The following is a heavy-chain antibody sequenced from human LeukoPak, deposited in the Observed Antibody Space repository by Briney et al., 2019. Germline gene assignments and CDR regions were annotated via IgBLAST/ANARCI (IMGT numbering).Heavy chain of an antibody. D-gene: IGHD5-12*01. J-gene: IGHJ4*02. V-gene: IGHV1-2*02. Sequence: ASVKVSCKASGYTLTGYYMHWVRLAPGQGLEWMGWINPSSGDTNYGQKFQGRVTMTRDTSISTASMELSRLRSDDTAVYYCAKNPYEYYFDYWGQGTLVTVSS. CDR3: AKNPYEYYFDY. CDR2: INPSSGDT. CDR1: GYTLTGYY.